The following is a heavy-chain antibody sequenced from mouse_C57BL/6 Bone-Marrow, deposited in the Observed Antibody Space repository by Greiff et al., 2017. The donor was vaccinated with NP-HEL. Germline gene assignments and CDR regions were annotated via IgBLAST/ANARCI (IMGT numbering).Heavy chain of an antibody. V-gene: IGHV2-2*01. J-gene: IGHJ4*01. CDR3: ARSYYCSSYDYYAMYY. CDR2: IWSGGST. CDR1: GFSLTSYG. D-gene: IGHD1-1*01. Sequence: QVQLQQSGPGLVQPSQSLSITCTVSGFSLTSYGVHWVRQSPGKGLEWLGVIWSGGSTDYNAAFISRLSISKDNSKSQVFFKMTSLQAYDPAIYYCARSYYCSSYDYYAMYYWGQGTSVTVSS.